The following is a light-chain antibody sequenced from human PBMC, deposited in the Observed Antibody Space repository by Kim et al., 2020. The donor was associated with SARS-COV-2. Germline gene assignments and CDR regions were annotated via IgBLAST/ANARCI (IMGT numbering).Light chain of an antibody. CDR2: GAS. Sequence: SPGERATLSCRASQSVTSNLAWYQQNPGQAPRLLIYGASTRATGIPARFSGSGSGTEFTLTISSLQSEDFVVYYCQQYNNWPRVTFGQGTRLEIK. CDR3: QQYNNWPRVT. J-gene: IGKJ5*01. CDR1: QSVTSN. V-gene: IGKV3D-15*01.